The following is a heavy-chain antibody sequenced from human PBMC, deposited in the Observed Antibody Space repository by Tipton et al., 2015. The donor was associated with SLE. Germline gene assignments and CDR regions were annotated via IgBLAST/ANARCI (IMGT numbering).Heavy chain of an antibody. V-gene: IGHV4-31*03. CDR3: ARGPFSTSTYGMDV. D-gene: IGHD2/OR15-2a*01. J-gene: IGHJ6*02. CDR2: IYHRGNT. Sequence: TLSLTCTVSGDSISGNDYYWTWIRHHPGKGLEWIGHIYHRGNTHYNPSLKSRVTMSKDTSKNQFSLKLTSVTAADTAMYYCARGPFSTSTYGMDVWGQGTTVTVS. CDR1: GDSISGNDYY.